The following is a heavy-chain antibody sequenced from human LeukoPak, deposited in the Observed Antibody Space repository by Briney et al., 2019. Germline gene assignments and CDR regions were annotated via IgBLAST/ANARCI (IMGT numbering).Heavy chain of an antibody. CDR1: GGSISSYY. J-gene: IGHJ4*02. D-gene: IGHD1-14*01. CDR2: IYYSGST. V-gene: IGHV4-59*12. CDR3: ARERKSRDNGGGY. Sequence: SETLSLTCTVSGGSISSYYWSWIRQPPGKGLEWIGYIYYSGSTYYNPSLKSRVTISVDTSKNQFSLKLSSVTAADTAVYYCARERKSRDNGGGYWGQGTLVTVSS.